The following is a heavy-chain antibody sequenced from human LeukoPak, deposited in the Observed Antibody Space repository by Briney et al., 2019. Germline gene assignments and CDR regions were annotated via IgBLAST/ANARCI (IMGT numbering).Heavy chain of an antibody. CDR1: GFTFNSYA. J-gene: IGHJ6*03. D-gene: IGHD1-26*01. V-gene: IGHV3-64*01. CDR2: ISTNGDNT. Sequence: GGSLRLSCAASGFTFNSYAMHWVRRAPGKGLESVSAISTNGDNTYYGNSVKGRFTISRDNSKNTVYLHMGSLRVEDMAVYYYAGDQGIEGATYMDVWGRGATVIVSS. CDR3: AGDQGIEGATYMDV.